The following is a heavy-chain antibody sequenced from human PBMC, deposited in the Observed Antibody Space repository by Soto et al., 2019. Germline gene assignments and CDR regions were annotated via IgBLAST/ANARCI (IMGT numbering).Heavy chain of an antibody. J-gene: IGHJ6*02. CDR3: ANSLRFLEWSRTPASLASYYYYGMDV. D-gene: IGHD3-3*01. CDR2: ISYDGSNK. Sequence: HPGGSLRLSCAASGFTFSSYGMHWVRQAPGKGLEWVAVISYDGSNKYYADSVKGRFTISRDNSKNTLYLQMNSLRAEDTAVYYCANSLRFLEWSRTPASLASYYYYGMDVWGQGTTVTVSS. CDR1: GFTFSSYG. V-gene: IGHV3-30*18.